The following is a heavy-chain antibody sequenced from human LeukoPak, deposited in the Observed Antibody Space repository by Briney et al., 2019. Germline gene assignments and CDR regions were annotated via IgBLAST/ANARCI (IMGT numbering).Heavy chain of an antibody. D-gene: IGHD3-22*01. CDR2: ISGSGGST. CDR1: GFTFSSYA. V-gene: IGHV3-23*01. J-gene: IGHJ4*02. CDR3: AKDLKVSYDSSGYYPSRGDY. Sequence: PGGSLRLSCAASGFTFSSYAMSWVRQAPGKGLEWVSAISGSGGSTYYADSVKGRFTISRDNSKNTLYLQMNSLRAEDTAVYYCAKDLKVSYDSSGYYPSRGDYWGQGTLVTVSS.